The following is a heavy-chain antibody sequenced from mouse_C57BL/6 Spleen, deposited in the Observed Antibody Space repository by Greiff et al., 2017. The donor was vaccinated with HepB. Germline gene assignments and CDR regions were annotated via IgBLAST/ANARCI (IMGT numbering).Heavy chain of an antibody. CDR1: GYTFTDYY. V-gene: IGHV1-76*01. J-gene: IGHJ4*01. Sequence: VQLQQSGAELVRPGASVKLSCKASGYTFTDYYINWVKQRPGQGLEWIARIYPGSGNTYYNEKFKGKATLTAEKSSSTAYMQLSSLTSEDSAVYFCARSVLITTVDYAMDYWGQGTSVTVSS. CDR2: IYPGSGNT. CDR3: ARSVLITTVDYAMDY. D-gene: IGHD1-1*01.